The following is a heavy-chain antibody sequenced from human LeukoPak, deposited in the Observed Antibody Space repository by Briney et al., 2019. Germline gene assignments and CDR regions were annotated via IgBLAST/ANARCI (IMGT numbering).Heavy chain of an antibody. V-gene: IGHV4-39*07. CDR2: IYYSGST. Sequence: PSETLSLTCTVSGGSISSSSYYWGWIRQPPGKGLEWIGSIYYSGSTYYNPSLKSRVTISVDTSKNQFSLKLSSVTAADTAVYYCAREAAAHEYFQHWGQGTLVTVSS. CDR3: AREAAAHEYFQH. D-gene: IGHD6-13*01. J-gene: IGHJ1*01. CDR1: GGSISSSSYY.